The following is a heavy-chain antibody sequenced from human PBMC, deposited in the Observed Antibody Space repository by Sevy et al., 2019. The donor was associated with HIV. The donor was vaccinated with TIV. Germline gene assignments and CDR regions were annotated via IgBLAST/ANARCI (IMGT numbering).Heavy chain of an antibody. J-gene: IGHJ4*02. Sequence: GGCLRLSCAASGFTFSTYNMNWVRQAPGKGLEWISYISSSSNTIDYADSVKGRFTTSRDNAKNSVYLQMNSLRGEDTAVYYCTRGKGSSDYWGQGTLVTVSS. CDR1: GFTFSTYN. V-gene: IGHV3-48*01. CDR3: TRGKGSSDY. CDR2: ISSSSNTI. D-gene: IGHD6-6*01.